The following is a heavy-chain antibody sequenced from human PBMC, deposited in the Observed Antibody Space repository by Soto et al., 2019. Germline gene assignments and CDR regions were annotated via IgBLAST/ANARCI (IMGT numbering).Heavy chain of an antibody. CDR2: ISGSGGST. J-gene: IGHJ6*02. Sequence: GGSLRLSCAASGFTFSSYAMSWVRQAPGKGLEWVSAISGSGGSTYYADSVKGRFTISRDNSTNPLYLQMNSLRAEDTAVYYCAKEIDVAVAIYSGMDVWGQGTTVTLSS. D-gene: IGHD6-19*01. CDR1: GFTFSSYA. V-gene: IGHV3-23*01. CDR3: AKEIDVAVAIYSGMDV.